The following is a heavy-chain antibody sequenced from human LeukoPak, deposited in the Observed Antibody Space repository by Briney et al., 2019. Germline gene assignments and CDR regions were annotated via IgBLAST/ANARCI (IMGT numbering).Heavy chain of an antibody. CDR2: IYHSGST. Sequence: SGTLSLTCAVSGGSISSGGYSWSWIRQPPGKGLEWIGYIYHSGSTYYNPSLKSRVTISVDRSKNQFSLKLGSVTAADTAVYYCARSMDYWGQGTLVTVSS. V-gene: IGHV4-30-2*01. CDR1: GGSISSGGYS. J-gene: IGHJ4*02. CDR3: ARSMDY.